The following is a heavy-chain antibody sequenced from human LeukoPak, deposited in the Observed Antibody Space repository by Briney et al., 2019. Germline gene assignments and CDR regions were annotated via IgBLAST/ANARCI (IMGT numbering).Heavy chain of an antibody. Sequence: EASVKVSCKASGYTFTSYDNNWVRQATGQGLEWMGWMNPNSGNTGYAQKFQGRVTITRNTSISTAYMELSSLRPEDTAVYYCARVSWDIVVVPAAMNFDYWGQGTLVTVSS. J-gene: IGHJ4*02. CDR2: MNPNSGNT. V-gene: IGHV1-8*03. D-gene: IGHD2-2*01. CDR1: GYTFTSYD. CDR3: ARVSWDIVVVPAAMNFDY.